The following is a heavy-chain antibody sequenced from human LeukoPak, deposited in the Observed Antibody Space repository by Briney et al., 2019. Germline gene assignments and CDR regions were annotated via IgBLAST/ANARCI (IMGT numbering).Heavy chain of an antibody. CDR1: GGTFNNSA. J-gene: IGHJ5*02. V-gene: IGHV1-69*05. Sequence: ASVKVSCKTSGGTFNNSAISWVRQAPGQGLEWLGGIMPLFGTAGYAQKFQGRVTITKDESTRTVYLELTSLTSDDTAVYYCARGPDYDFWSGSNWFDPWGQGTLVTVSS. CDR2: IMPLFGTA. CDR3: ARGPDYDFWSGSNWFDP. D-gene: IGHD3-3*01.